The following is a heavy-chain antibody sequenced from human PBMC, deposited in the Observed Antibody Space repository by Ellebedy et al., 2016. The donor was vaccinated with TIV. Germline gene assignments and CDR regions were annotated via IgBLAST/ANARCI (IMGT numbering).Heavy chain of an antibody. Sequence: GGSLRLXXAASGFVFSSYALTWVRQAPGKGPVWVSRIHSDGSSTTYAESVKGRLTISRDNAKNTVLLQMNSLRADDTAIYYCARGDVGAFDLWGQGTMVTASS. CDR3: ARGDVGAFDL. CDR1: GFVFSSYA. J-gene: IGHJ3*01. D-gene: IGHD5-24*01. CDR2: IHSDGSST. V-gene: IGHV3-74*01.